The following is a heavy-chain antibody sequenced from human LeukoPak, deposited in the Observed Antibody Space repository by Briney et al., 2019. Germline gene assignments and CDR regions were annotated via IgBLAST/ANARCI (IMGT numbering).Heavy chain of an antibody. Sequence: GGSLRLSCAASGFTFSSYGMHWVRQAPGKGLEWVAVTSYDGTNKFYADSVKGRFTISRDNSKNTLFLQMNSLRAGDTAVYYCAKELYSTTWFDYWGQGTLVTVSS. CDR1: GFTFSSYG. CDR2: TSYDGTNK. D-gene: IGHD6-13*01. J-gene: IGHJ5*01. CDR3: AKELYSTTWFDY. V-gene: IGHV3-30*18.